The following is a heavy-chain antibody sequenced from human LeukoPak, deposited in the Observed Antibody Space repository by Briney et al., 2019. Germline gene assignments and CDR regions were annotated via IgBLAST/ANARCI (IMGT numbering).Heavy chain of an antibody. CDR3: ARGQEYYYDSSAYSKFDY. Sequence: TGGSLRLSCAASGFTFNNYGMHWVRQAPGKGLEWVAAIWYDGSNKYYADSVKGRFTISRDNYKNTLYLQMNSLRAEDTALYYCARGQEYYYDSSAYSKFDYWGQGTLVTVSS. D-gene: IGHD3-22*01. J-gene: IGHJ4*02. CDR2: IWYDGSNK. CDR1: GFTFNNYG. V-gene: IGHV3-33*01.